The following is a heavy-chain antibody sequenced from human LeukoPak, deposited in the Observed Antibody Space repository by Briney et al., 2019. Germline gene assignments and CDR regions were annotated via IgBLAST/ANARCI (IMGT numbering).Heavy chain of an antibody. CDR1: GYTFTSYG. CDR2: FSAYNGNT. CDR3: ASTQRYDSSGYYQPDYFDY. V-gene: IGHV1-18*01. J-gene: IGHJ4*02. D-gene: IGHD3-22*01. Sequence: ASVKVSCKASGYTFTSYGISWVRRPPGQGFEWRGWFSAYNGNTNYAQKLQGRVTMTTDTSTSTAYMELRSLRSDDTAVYYCASTQRYDSSGYYQPDYFDYWGQGTLVTVSS.